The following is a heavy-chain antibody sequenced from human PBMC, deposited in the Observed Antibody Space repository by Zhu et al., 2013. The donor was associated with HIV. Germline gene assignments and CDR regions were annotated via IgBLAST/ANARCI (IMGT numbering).Heavy chain of an antibody. J-gene: IGHJ3*02. CDR1: GGTFNTYA. CDR2: IIPIFGTT. Sequence: QVQLVQSGAEVKKPGSSVKVSCKASGGTFNTYAFSWLRQAPGQGLEWMGGIIPIFGTTDYAQRFQGRVTITADESTSTVYMELSSLRSDDTAMFYCARGRGSGRDASDIWGHGTMVTVSS. V-gene: IGHV1-69*01. D-gene: IGHD1-26*01. CDR3: ARGRGSGRDASDI.